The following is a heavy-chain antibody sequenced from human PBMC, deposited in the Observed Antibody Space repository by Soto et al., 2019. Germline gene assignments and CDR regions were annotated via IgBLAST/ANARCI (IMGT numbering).Heavy chain of an antibody. V-gene: IGHV1-24*01. Sequence: ASVKVSCKVSGYTLTELSMHWVRQAPGKGLEWMGGFDPEDGETIYAQKFQGRVTMTEDTSTDTAYMELSSLRSEDTAVYYCATDPRYCSGGSCYFDDAFDIWGQGTMVTVSS. CDR3: ATDPRYCSGGSCYFDDAFDI. J-gene: IGHJ3*02. D-gene: IGHD2-15*01. CDR2: FDPEDGET. CDR1: GYTLTELS.